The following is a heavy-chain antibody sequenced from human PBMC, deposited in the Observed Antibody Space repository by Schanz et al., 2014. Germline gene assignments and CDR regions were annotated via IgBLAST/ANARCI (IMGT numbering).Heavy chain of an antibody. D-gene: IGHD2-21*01. CDR3: TTYCDGGCAIYN. Sequence: EVQLVESGGGLVQPGGSLRLSCAASGFIFSNSWMSWVRQAPGKGLEWVGRIKSKTDGGTTDYAAPVKGRFTISRDDSKNTLFLQMNSLKTEDTAVYYCTTYCDGGCAIYNWGQGALVTVSS. V-gene: IGHV3-15*01. J-gene: IGHJ4*02. CDR2: IKSKTDGGTT. CDR1: GFIFSNSW.